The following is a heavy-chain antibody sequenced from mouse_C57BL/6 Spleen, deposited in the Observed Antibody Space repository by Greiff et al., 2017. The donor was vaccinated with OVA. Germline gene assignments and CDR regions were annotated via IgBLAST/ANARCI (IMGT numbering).Heavy chain of an antibody. CDR1: GYTFTSYW. V-gene: IGHV1-64*01. J-gene: IGHJ1*03. CDR2: IHPNSGST. CDR3: ARDGYYGYCDV. D-gene: IGHD2-3*01. Sequence: QVQLQQPGAELVKPGASVKLSCKASGYTFTSYWMHWVKQRPGQGLEWIGMIHPNSGSTNYNEKFKSKATLTVDKSSSAAYMQLSSLTSEYSAVYYCARDGYYGYCDVWGTGTTVTVSS.